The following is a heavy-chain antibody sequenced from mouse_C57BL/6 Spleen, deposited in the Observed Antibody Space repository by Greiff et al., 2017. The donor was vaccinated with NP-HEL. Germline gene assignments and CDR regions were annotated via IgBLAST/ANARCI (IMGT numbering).Heavy chain of an antibody. CDR3: ARRNYGSSYYCDY. D-gene: IGHD1-1*01. V-gene: IGHV5-17*01. J-gene: IGHJ2*01. Sequence: EVKLMESGGGLVKPGGSLKLSCAASGFTFSDYGMHWVRQAPEKGLEWVAYISSGSSTIYYADTVKGRFTISRDNAKNTLFLQMTSLRSEDTAMYYCARRNYGSSYYCDYWGQGTTLTVSS. CDR1: GFTFSDYG. CDR2: ISSGSSTI.